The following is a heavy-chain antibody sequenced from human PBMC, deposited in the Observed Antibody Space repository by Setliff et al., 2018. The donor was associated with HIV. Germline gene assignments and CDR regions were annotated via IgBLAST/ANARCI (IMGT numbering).Heavy chain of an antibody. CDR3: AGPRGDEAFDI. V-gene: IGHV1-69*05. J-gene: IGHJ3*02. CDR2: TTPLLGTT. CDR1: GYTLTTFG. Sequence: GASVKVSCKASGYTLTTFGISWVRQAPGQGLEWMGGTTPLLGTTNYAQKFQGRVTITTDEPTNTVYMEMTSLTSEDTAVYYCAGPRGDEAFDIWGQGTMVTVSS. D-gene: IGHD3-10*01.